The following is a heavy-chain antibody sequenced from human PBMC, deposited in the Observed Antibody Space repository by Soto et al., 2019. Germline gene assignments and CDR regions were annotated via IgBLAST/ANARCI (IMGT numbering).Heavy chain of an antibody. CDR2: ISYDGSNK. J-gene: IGHJ4*02. V-gene: IGHV3-30*18. Sequence: GGSLRLSCAASGFTFSSYGMHWVRQAPGKGLEWVAVISYDGSNKYYADSVKGRFTISRDNSKNTLYLQMNSLRAEDTAVYYCAKDQISSHYYDSSGYPRSNDYWGQGTLVTVSS. CDR1: GFTFSSYG. CDR3: AKDQISSHYYDSSGYPRSNDY. D-gene: IGHD3-22*01.